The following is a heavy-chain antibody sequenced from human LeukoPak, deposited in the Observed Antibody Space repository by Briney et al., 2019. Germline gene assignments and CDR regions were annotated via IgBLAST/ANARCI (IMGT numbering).Heavy chain of an antibody. CDR2: ISHRGRT. V-gene: IGHV4-34*01. J-gene: IGHJ4*02. CDR1: GGSLSDYY. Sequence: PSETLSLTCAVYGGSLSDYYWSWIRQSPGKGLEWIGEISHRGRTYYNLSLKSRVTISVDTSKNQFSLKLSSVTAADTAVYYCARSGYSSSESDYWGQGTLVTVSS. CDR3: ARSGYSSSESDY. D-gene: IGHD6-13*01.